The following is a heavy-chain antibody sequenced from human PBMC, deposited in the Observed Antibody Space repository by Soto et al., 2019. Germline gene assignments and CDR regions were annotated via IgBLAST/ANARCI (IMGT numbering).Heavy chain of an antibody. V-gene: IGHV3-74*01. J-gene: IGHJ4*02. CDR3: ARGLRSSGWSDLDY. Sequence: GGSLRLSCAASGFTFSSYWMHWVRQGPGKGLVWVSRINSDGSTKSYADSVKGRFTISRDKAKDTVYLQMNSLRAEDTAVYYCARGLRSSGWSDLDYWGQGTLVTVSS. D-gene: IGHD6-19*01. CDR2: INSDGSTK. CDR1: GFTFSSYW.